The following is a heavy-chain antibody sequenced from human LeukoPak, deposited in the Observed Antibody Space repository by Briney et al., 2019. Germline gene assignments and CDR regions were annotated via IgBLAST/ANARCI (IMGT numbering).Heavy chain of an antibody. CDR3: ARDLGYDILTGYLNWFDP. J-gene: IGHJ5*02. V-gene: IGHV1-69*05. CDR1: GGTFSSYA. Sequence: SVKVSCKASGGTFSSYAISWVRQAPGQGLEWMGRITPIFGTANYAQKFQGRVTITTDESTSTAYMELSSLRSEDTAVYYCARDLGYDILTGYLNWFDPWGQGTLVTVSS. CDR2: ITPIFGTA. D-gene: IGHD3-9*01.